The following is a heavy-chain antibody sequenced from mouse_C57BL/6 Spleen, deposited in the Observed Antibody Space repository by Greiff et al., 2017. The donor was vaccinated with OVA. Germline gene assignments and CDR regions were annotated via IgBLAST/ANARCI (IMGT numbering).Heavy chain of an antibody. CDR3: TREGFTTVVATYVRYFDV. D-gene: IGHD1-1*01. Sequence: QVQLQQSGAELVRPGASVTLSCKASGYTFTDYEMHWVKQTPVHGLEWIGAIDPETGGTAYNQKFKGKAILTADKSSSTAYMELRSLTSEDSAVYYCTREGFTTVVATYVRYFDVWGTGTTVTVSS. CDR1: GYTFTDYE. CDR2: IDPETGGT. V-gene: IGHV1-15*01. J-gene: IGHJ1*03.